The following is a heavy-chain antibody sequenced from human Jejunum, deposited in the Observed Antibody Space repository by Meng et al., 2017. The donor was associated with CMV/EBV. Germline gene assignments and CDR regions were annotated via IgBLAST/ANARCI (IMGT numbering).Heavy chain of an antibody. CDR3: AKDYASSGLDY. Sequence: SCAASGFTFTSCAVTWVRQGTGKGLECVATVTGGGSSTYYADSVKGRVTISRDNSINTLYLEMNSLRVEDTAVYFCAKDYASSGLDYWGQGTLVTVSS. D-gene: IGHD3-22*01. V-gene: IGHV3-23*01. CDR2: VTGGGSST. CDR1: GFTFTSCA. J-gene: IGHJ4*02.